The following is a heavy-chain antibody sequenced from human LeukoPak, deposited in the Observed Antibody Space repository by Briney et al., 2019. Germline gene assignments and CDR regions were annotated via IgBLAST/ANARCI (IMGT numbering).Heavy chain of an antibody. CDR3: ARDSGHTGYDLLDY. CDR1: GFTFNSYW. J-gene: IGHJ4*02. Sequence: GSLRLSYADSGFTFNSYWMGWVRQTPGKGLEWVANIKHDGSEKYYVDSVEGRFTISRDNAKNSLFLQMNSLRAEDTAVYYCARDSGHTGYDLLDYWGQGTLVTVSS. D-gene: IGHD5-12*01. V-gene: IGHV3-7*01. CDR2: IKHDGSEK.